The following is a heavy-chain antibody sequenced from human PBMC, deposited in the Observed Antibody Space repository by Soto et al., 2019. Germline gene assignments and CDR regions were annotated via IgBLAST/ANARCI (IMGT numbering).Heavy chain of an antibody. CDR3: ARGDRVGILDY. CDR1: GYTFTPYA. D-gene: IGHD2-2*01. J-gene: IGHJ4*02. CDR2: INADNGNT. Sequence: ASVKVSCKASGYTFTPYAIQWVRQAPGQRPEWTGWINADNGNTKYSQNYQGRVTITRDTSATTAYMELSSLRSEDTAVYYCARGDRVGILDYWGQGTQVTVSS. V-gene: IGHV1-3*01.